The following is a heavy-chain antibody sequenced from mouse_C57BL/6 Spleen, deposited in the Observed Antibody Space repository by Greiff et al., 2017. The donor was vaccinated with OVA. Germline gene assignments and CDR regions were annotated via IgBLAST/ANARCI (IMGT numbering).Heavy chain of an antibody. Sequence: EVHLVESGGGLVKPGGSLKLSCAASGFTFSDYGMHWVRQAPEKGLEWVAYISSGSSTIYYADTVKGRFTISRDNAKNTLFLQMTSLRSEDTAMYYCARPSYDGYSYYYAMDYWGQGTSVTVSS. CDR1: GFTFSDYG. D-gene: IGHD2-3*01. V-gene: IGHV5-17*01. CDR2: ISSGSSTI. J-gene: IGHJ4*01. CDR3: ARPSYDGYSYYYAMDY.